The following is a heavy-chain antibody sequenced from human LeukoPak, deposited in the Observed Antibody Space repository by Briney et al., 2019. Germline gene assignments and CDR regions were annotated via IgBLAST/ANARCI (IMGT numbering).Heavy chain of an antibody. CDR1: GFTFSSYA. V-gene: IGHV3-64D*06. Sequence: GGSLRLSCSASGFTFSSYAMHWVRQAPGKGLEYVSAISSNGGSTYYADSVKGRFTISRDNSKNTLYLQMSSLRAEDTAVYYCVKDWGGYCSGGSCYVYWGQGTLVTASS. D-gene: IGHD2-15*01. CDR2: ISSNGGST. J-gene: IGHJ4*02. CDR3: VKDWGGYCSGGSCYVY.